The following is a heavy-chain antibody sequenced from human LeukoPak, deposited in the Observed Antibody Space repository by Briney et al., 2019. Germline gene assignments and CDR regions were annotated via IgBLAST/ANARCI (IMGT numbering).Heavy chain of an antibody. V-gene: IGHV4-34*01. CDR1: GGSFSGYY. J-gene: IGHJ5*02. CDR3: ARVLRSYYYGSGSLGDWFDP. D-gene: IGHD3-10*01. CDR2: IDHSGST. Sequence: SETLSLTCAVYGGSFSGYYWSWIRQPPGKGLEWIGEIDHSGSTNYNPSLKSRVTISVDTSKNQFSLKLSSVTAADTAVYYCARVLRSYYYGSGSLGDWFDPWGQGTLVTVSS.